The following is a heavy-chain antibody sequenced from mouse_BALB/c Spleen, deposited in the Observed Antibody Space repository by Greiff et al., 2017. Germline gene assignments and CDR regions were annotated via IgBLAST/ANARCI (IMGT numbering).Heavy chain of an antibody. CDR3: ARDTTVVAPFAY. J-gene: IGHJ3*01. CDR2: ISSGSSTI. Sequence: EVHLVESGGGLVQPGGSRKLSCAASGFTFSSFGMHWVRQAPEKGLEWVAYISSGSSTIYYADTVKGRFTISRDNPKNTLFLQMTSLRSEDTAMYYCARDTTVVAPFAYWGQGTLVTVSA. V-gene: IGHV5-17*02. CDR1: GFTFSSFG. D-gene: IGHD1-1*01.